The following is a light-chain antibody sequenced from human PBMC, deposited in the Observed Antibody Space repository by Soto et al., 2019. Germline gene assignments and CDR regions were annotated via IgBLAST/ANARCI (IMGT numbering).Light chain of an antibody. CDR2: GAS. Sequence: EIVMTQSPSTVSVSPGERATLSCRASQSVNSNYLAWYQQKPGQAPRLLIYGASNRATGIPDRFSGSGSGTDFTLTISRLEPEDIAVYYCQQYGSSGTFGQGTKVDIK. CDR1: QSVNSNY. CDR3: QQYGSSGT. J-gene: IGKJ1*01. V-gene: IGKV3-20*01.